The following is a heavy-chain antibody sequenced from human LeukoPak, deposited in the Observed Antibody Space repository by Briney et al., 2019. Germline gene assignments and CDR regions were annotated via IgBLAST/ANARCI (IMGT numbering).Heavy chain of an antibody. V-gene: IGHV3-66*01. CDR1: GFTVSSNY. CDR3: ARGFTHDYGDYFDY. J-gene: IGHJ4*02. Sequence: GGSLRLSCAASGFTVSSNYMSWVRQAPGKGLEWVSVIYSDSGGSTYYADSVKGRFTMSRDNSKNTLYLHMNSLRAEDTAVYYCARGFTHDYGDYFDYWGQGTLVTVSS. D-gene: IGHD4-17*01. CDR2: IYSDSGGST.